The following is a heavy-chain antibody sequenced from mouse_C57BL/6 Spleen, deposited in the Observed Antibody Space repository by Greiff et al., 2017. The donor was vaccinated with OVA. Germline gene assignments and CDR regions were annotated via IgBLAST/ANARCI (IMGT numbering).Heavy chain of an antibody. Sequence: QVQLQQPGTELVKPGASVKLSCKASGYTFTSYWMHWVKQRPGQGLEWIGNINPSNGGTHYNEKFKSKATLTVDKSSSTAYMQLSSLTSEDSAVYYCARVITTYYYAMDYWGQGTSVTVSS. CDR3: ARVITTYYYAMDY. CDR1: GYTFTSYW. CDR2: INPSNGGT. J-gene: IGHJ4*01. V-gene: IGHV1-53*01. D-gene: IGHD1-1*01.